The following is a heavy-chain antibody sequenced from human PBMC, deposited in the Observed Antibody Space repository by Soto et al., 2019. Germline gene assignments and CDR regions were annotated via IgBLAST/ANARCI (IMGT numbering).Heavy chain of an antibody. J-gene: IGHJ4*02. Sequence: EVQLVESGGGLVQPGGSLRLSCTASGFAFSDYHMDWVRQAPGKGLEWVGRIRNKADSYTTQYAASVKGRFTVSRDDSKKSMYLQMNNLKIEETALYYCASCSAGYWGQGVLVTVSS. CDR2: IRNKADSYTT. V-gene: IGHV3-72*01. D-gene: IGHD3-22*01. CDR3: ASCSAGY. CDR1: GFAFSDYH.